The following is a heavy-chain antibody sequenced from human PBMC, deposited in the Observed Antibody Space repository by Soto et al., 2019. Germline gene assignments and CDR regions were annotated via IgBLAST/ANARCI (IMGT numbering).Heavy chain of an antibody. D-gene: IGHD6-13*01. V-gene: IGHV1-69*02. CDR1: GGTFSSYT. Sequence: QVQLVQSGAEVKKPGSSVKVSCKASGGTFSSYTISWVRQAPGQGLEWMGRIIPILGIANYAQKFQGRVTITADKSTSSAYMGLSSLRSEDTAVYYCARGGQGPGTAAAGTEDPGGQGTLVTVSS. CDR2: IIPILGIA. CDR3: ARGGQGPGTAAAGTEDP. J-gene: IGHJ5*02.